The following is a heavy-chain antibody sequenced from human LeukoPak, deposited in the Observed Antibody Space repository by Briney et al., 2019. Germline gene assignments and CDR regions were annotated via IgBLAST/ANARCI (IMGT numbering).Heavy chain of an antibody. J-gene: IGHJ4*02. CDR1: GGSISSGGYY. Sequence: PSQTLSLTCTVSGGSISSGGYYWSWIRQHPGKGLEWIGYIYYSGSTYYNPSLKSRVTISVDTYKTQFSLKLSSVTAADTAVYYCARSGDYGTGTFDYWGQGTLVTVSS. CDR2: IYYSGST. D-gene: IGHD4-17*01. CDR3: ARSGDYGTGTFDY. V-gene: IGHV4-31*03.